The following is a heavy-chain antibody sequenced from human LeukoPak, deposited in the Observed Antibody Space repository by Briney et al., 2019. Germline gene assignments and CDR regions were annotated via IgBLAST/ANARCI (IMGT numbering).Heavy chain of an antibody. V-gene: IGHV4-34*01. J-gene: IGHJ4*02. Sequence: SETLSLTCAVYGGSFSGYYWSWIRQPPGKGLEWIGEINHSGSTNYNPSLKSRVTISVDTPKNQFSLKLSSVTAADTAVYYCARVSSGWYSLDYWGQGTLVTVSS. CDR1: GGSFSGYY. CDR3: ARVSSGWYSLDY. CDR2: INHSGST. D-gene: IGHD6-19*01.